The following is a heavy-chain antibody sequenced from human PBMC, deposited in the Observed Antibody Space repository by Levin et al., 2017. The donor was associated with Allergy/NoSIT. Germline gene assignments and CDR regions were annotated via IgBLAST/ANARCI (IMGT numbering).Heavy chain of an antibody. J-gene: IGHJ6*02. CDR1: TGSIIGYF. CDR2: FSLSGNT. CDR3: ARGPPPREQNALPPSPYGMDV. D-gene: IGHD1/OR15-1a*01. V-gene: IGHV4-59*01. Sequence: KSSETLSLTCTVSTGSIIGYFWSWIRQSPGKGLEWLGCFSLSGNTNYNPSLKSRLTISVDTSRNRFFLNLNSVTAADTAVYYCARGPPPREQNALPPSPYGMDVWGQGATVTVSS.